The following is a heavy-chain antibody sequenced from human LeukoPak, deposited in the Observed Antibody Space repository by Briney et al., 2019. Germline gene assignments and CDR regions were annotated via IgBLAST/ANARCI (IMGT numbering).Heavy chain of an antibody. V-gene: IGHV1-2*02. J-gene: IGHJ4*02. D-gene: IGHD4-17*01. Sequence: EASVKVSCKASGYTFTGYYMHWVRQAPGQGLEWMGWINPNSGGTNYAQKFQGRVTMTRDTSISTAYMELSRLRSDDTAVYYCARDSLYGDYDFDYWGQGTLVTVSS. CDR2: INPNSGGT. CDR1: GYTFTGYY. CDR3: ARDSLYGDYDFDY.